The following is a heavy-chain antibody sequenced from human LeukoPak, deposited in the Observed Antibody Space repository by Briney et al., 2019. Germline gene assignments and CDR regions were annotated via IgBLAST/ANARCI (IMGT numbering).Heavy chain of an antibody. D-gene: IGHD3-3*01. CDR3: GSLGSTILGVVIDYYYYYMDV. CDR2: ISYDGSNK. Sequence: GGSLRLSCAASGFTFSSYAMHWVRQAPGKGLEWVAVISYDGSNKYYADSVKGRFTISRDNSKNTLYLQMNSLRAEDTAVYYCGSLGSTILGVVIDYYYYYMDVWGKGTTVTVSS. CDR1: GFTFSSYA. J-gene: IGHJ6*03. V-gene: IGHV3-30-3*01.